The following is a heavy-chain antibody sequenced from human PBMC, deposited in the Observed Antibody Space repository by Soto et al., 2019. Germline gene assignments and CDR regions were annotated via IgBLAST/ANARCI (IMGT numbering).Heavy chain of an antibody. D-gene: IGHD5-12*01. V-gene: IGHV4-59*01. J-gene: IGHJ4*02. CDR2: IHYNGNT. CDR1: GDSISAYS. CDR3: AREGNLGRWLQPLDF. Sequence: SETLSLTCSVSGDSISAYSWSWVRQPPGKGLEWIGNIHYNGNTKYNPSLKSRVSMSVDTSKNQFSLRLISVTAADTAKYFCAREGNLGRWLQPLDFWGQGTLVT.